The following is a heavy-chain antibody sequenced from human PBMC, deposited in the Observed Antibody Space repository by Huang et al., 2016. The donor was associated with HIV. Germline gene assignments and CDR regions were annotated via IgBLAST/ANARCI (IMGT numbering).Heavy chain of an antibody. J-gene: IGHJ3*02. D-gene: IGHD3-16*01. CDR3: ARSLMGEDPFDI. V-gene: IGHV4-34*01. CDR1: GGPLSGHY. Sequence: QVRLHQWGTGLVRPSETLSLPCAVYGGPLSGHYWSWVRLPPGGALAWLGEVNHRGSANYHPALKGRLSMSIDTSKKQCSLKLGSVTAADTALYYCARSLMGEDPFDIWGQGTLVTVSS. CDR2: VNHRGSA.